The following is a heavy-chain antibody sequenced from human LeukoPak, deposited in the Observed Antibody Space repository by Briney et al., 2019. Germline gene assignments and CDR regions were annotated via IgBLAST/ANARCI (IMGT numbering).Heavy chain of an antibody. CDR1: GYTFTSYY. CDR2: INPSGGST. Sequence: ASVKVSCKASGYTFTSYYMHWVRQAPGQGLEWMGIINPSGGSTSYAQKFQGRVTITRDTSASTAYMELSSLRSEDTAVYYCARDLPFCSSTSCYLYNWFDPWGQGTLVTVSS. V-gene: IGHV1-46*01. J-gene: IGHJ5*02. D-gene: IGHD2-2*01. CDR3: ARDLPFCSSTSCYLYNWFDP.